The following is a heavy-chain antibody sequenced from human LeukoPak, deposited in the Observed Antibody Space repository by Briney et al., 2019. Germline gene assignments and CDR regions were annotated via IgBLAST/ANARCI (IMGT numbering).Heavy chain of an antibody. CDR2: INPSGGSK. CDR3: AREGAYSGYDY. J-gene: IGHJ4*02. CDR1: GYTFTSYY. V-gene: IGHV1-46*01. Sequence: ASVKVSCKASGYTFTSYYMHWVRQAPGQGLEWMGIINPSGGSKSYAKKFQGKVTMTRDTSTSTVYMELSSLRSEDTAVYYCAREGAYSGYDYWGQGTLVTVSS. D-gene: IGHD5-12*01.